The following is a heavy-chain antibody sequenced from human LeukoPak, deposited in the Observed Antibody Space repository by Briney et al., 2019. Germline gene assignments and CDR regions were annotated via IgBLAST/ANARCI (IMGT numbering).Heavy chain of an antibody. V-gene: IGHV3-23*01. J-gene: IGHJ4*02. D-gene: IGHD6-13*01. CDR1: GFTFSSYA. Sequence: PGRSLRLSCAASGFTFSSYAMSWVRQAPGKGLEWVSAISGSGGSTYYADSVKGRFTISRDNSKNTLYLQMSSLRAEDTAVYYCAKVTLGIAAAGTPFDYWGQGTLVTVSS. CDR2: ISGSGGST. CDR3: AKVTLGIAAAGTPFDY.